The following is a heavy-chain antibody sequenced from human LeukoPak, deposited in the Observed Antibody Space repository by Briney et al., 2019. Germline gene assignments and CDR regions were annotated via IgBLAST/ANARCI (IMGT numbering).Heavy chain of an antibody. D-gene: IGHD3-9*01. CDR3: ARGTLRYFDF. CDR1: GYTFTGYY. V-gene: IGHV1-2*02. Sequence: ASVKVSCKGSGYTFTGYYMHWVRQAPGQGLEWMGWINPNSGTTNYAQKFQGRVTVTRDTPISTAYMELSRLESDDTAVYYCARGTLRYFDFWGQGTLVTVSS. CDR2: INPNSGTT. J-gene: IGHJ4*02.